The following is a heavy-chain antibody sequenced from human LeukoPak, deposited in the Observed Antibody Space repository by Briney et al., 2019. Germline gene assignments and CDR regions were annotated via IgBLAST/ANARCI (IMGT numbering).Heavy chain of an antibody. CDR1: GFTFNDYG. CDR2: MKLDGSEE. J-gene: IGHJ5*02. D-gene: IGHD2-15*01. Sequence: GGSLRLSCAASGFTFNDYGMHWVRQPPGKGLEWVANMKLDGSEEYYVDSVKGRFTISSDNAKNSLYLQMNSLRVDDTAVYYCARWARYCSSGSCYSWFDPWGQGTLVTVSS. CDR3: ARWARYCSSGSCYSWFDP. V-gene: IGHV3-7*01.